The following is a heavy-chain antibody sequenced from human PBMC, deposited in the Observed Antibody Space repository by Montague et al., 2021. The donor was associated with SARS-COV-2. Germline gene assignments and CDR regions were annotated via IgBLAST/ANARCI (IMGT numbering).Heavy chain of an antibody. Sequence: ETLSLTCTVSGGSISSYYWSWIRQPPGKGLEWIGYIYYSGSTNYNPSLKSRVTISVDTSKNQFPLKLSSVTAADTAVYYCARVFPRWLQFDPYFDYWGQGTLVTVSS. D-gene: IGHD5-24*01. CDR3: ARVFPRWLQFDPYFDY. V-gene: IGHV4-59*01. CDR1: GGSISSYY. CDR2: IYYSGST. J-gene: IGHJ4*02.